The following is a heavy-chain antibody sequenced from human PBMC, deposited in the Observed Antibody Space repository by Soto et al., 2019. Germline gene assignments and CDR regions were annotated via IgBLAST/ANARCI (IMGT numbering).Heavy chain of an antibody. CDR2: IIPIFGTA. J-gene: IGHJ4*02. Sequence: QVQLVQSGAEVKKPGSSVKVSCKASGGTFNSYAINWVRQAPGQGLEWMGGIIPIFGTANYAQKFQGRVTVTEDESTSTAYMYLRSLRSEDTAVYYCAGGHGGNGIYRTAYWGQGTLVTVSS. V-gene: IGHV1-69*12. CDR1: GGTFNSYA. D-gene: IGHD3-16*01. CDR3: AGGHGGNGIYRTAY.